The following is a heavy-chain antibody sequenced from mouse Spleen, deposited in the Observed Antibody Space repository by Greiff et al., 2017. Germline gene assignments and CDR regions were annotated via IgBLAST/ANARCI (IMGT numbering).Heavy chain of an antibody. CDR2: INPSSGYT. Sequence: QVQLQQSGAELAKPGASVKLSCKASGYTFTSYWMHWVKQRPGQGLEWIGYINPSSGYTKYNQKFKDKATLTADKSSSTAYMQLSSLTYEDSAVYYCARNALRSYWYFDVWGAGTTVTVSS. J-gene: IGHJ1*01. D-gene: IGHD1-1*01. CDR3: ARNALRSYWYFDV. CDR1: GYTFTSYW. V-gene: IGHV1-7*01.